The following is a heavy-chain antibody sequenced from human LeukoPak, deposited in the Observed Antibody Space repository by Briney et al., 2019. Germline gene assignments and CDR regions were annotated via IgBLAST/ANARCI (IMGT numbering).Heavy chain of an antibody. Sequence: GGSLRLSCAASGFDFSTYAINWVRQAPGKGLEWVAFIRYDGSNKYYADSVKGRFTISRDNAKNSLYLQMNSLRAEDTAVYYCARGEIEVATTLDYWGQGTLVTVSS. D-gene: IGHD2-15*01. J-gene: IGHJ4*02. V-gene: IGHV3-30*02. CDR3: ARGEIEVATTLDY. CDR1: GFDFSTYA. CDR2: IRYDGSNK.